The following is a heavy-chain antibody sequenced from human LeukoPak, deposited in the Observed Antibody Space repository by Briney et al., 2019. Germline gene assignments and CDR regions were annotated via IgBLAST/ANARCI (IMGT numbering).Heavy chain of an antibody. V-gene: IGHV3-9*01. CDR3: AKAEGYGQYYYYYMDV. CDR2: ISWNSGSI. D-gene: IGHD5-18*01. Sequence: GGSLRLSCAASGFTFDDYAMHWVRQAPGKGLEWVSGISWNSGSIGYADSVKGRFTISRDNSKNTLYLQMNSLRAEDTAVYYCAKAEGYGQYYYYYMDVWGKGTTVTVSS. CDR1: GFTFDDYA. J-gene: IGHJ6*03.